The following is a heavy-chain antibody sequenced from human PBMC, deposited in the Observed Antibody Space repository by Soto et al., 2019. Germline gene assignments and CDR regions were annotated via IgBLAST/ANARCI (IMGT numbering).Heavy chain of an antibody. Sequence: PSETLSLTCAVYGGSFSGYYWSWIRQPPGKGLEWIGEINHSGSTNYNPSLKSRVTISVDTSKNQFSLKLSSVTAADTAVYYCARGDQYYDILTQNWFDPWGQGTLVTVSS. D-gene: IGHD3-9*01. CDR2: INHSGST. CDR1: GGSFSGYY. CDR3: ARGDQYYDILTQNWFDP. V-gene: IGHV4-34*01. J-gene: IGHJ5*02.